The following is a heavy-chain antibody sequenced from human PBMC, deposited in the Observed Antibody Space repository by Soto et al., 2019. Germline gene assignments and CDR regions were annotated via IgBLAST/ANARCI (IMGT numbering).Heavy chain of an antibody. J-gene: IGHJ4*02. Sequence: GGSLRLSCAASGFTFSSYSMNWVRQAPGKGLEWVSYISSSSSTIYYADSVKGRFTISRDNAKNSLYLQMNSLRDEDTAVYYCARDGHYYDSSGYYHTGLFDYWGQGTLVTVSS. CDR2: ISSSSSTI. CDR1: GFTFSSYS. CDR3: ARDGHYYDSSGYYHTGLFDY. V-gene: IGHV3-48*02. D-gene: IGHD3-22*01.